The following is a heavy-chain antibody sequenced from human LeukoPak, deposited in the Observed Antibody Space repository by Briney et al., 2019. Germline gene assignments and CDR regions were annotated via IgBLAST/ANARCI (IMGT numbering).Heavy chain of an antibody. Sequence: ASVKVSCKVSGYTLTELSMHWVRQAPGQGLEWLGGIIPILRSASYAQKFRGRLRMTSDESTTTAYMELSSLSSDDTAMYFCARARTSIRFTDSFDIWSQGTLVTVSS. V-gene: IGHV1-69*13. J-gene: IGHJ3*02. D-gene: IGHD2-21*01. CDR1: GYTLTELS. CDR2: IIPILRSA. CDR3: ARARTSIRFTDSFDI.